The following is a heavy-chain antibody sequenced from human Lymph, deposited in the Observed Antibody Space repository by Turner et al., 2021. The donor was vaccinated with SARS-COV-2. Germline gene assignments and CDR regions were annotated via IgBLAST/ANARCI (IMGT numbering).Heavy chain of an antibody. V-gene: IGHV3-7*01. Sequence: EVQLVESGGGLVQLGGSLRLSRAASGFTFSYYWMSWVRQAPGKGLEWVANIKQDGSEKYYVDSVKGRFTISRDNAKNSLFLQMNSLRAEDTAVYYCARMGSSSWYFDYWGQGTLVTVSS. CDR3: ARMGSSSWYFDY. D-gene: IGHD1-26*01. CDR2: IKQDGSEK. J-gene: IGHJ4*02. CDR1: GFTFSYYW.